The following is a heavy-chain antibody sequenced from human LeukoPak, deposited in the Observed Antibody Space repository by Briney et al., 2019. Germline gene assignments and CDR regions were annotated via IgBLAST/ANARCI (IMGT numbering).Heavy chain of an antibody. CDR2: IKQDGSEK. CDR3: VRDVLGYYDAFDI. D-gene: IGHD3-10*01. Sequence: GGSLRLSCAASGFTFSSYWMSWVRQAPGKGLVWVANIKQDGSEKYYVDSVKGRFTISRDNAKNSLYLQMNSLRAEDTAVYYCVRDVLGYYDAFDIWGQGAMVTVSS. V-gene: IGHV3-7*01. CDR1: GFTFSSYW. J-gene: IGHJ3*02.